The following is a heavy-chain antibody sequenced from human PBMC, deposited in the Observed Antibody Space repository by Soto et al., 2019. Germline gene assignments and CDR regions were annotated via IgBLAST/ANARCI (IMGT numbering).Heavy chain of an antibody. J-gene: IGHJ4*02. CDR1: GYMFTIYV. CDR2: INAGNGNT. V-gene: IGHV1-3*01. Sequence: ASVKVSCKASGYMFTIYVMEWVRQAPGQRLEWMGWINAGNGNTKYSQKFQGRVTITRDTSANTAYMELSSLRSEDTAVYYCARSAPPIDYWGQGTLVTVSS. CDR3: ARSAPPIDY.